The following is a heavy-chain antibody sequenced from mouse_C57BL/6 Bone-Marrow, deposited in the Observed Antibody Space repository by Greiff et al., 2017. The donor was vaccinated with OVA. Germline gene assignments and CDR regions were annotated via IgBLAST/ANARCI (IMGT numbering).Heavy chain of an antibody. J-gene: IGHJ4*01. V-gene: IGHV1-76*01. D-gene: IGHD2-4*01. Sequence: QVHVQQSGAELVRPGASVKLSCKASGYTFTDYYINWVKQRPGQGLEWIARIYPGSGNTYYNEKFKGKATLTAEKSSSTAYMQLSSLTSEDSAVYFCARKCYDYDPWNAMDYWGQGTSVTVSA. CDR2: IYPGSGNT. CDR1: GYTFTDYY. CDR3: ARKCYDYDPWNAMDY.